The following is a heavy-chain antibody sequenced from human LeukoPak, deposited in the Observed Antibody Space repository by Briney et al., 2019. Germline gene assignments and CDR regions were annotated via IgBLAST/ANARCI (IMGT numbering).Heavy chain of an antibody. Sequence: GRSLTLSCAASGFTFSSYSMSWVRQAPGKVLEWVSSISSSGSYIYYADSVKGRFTIARDNAKNSLYLQMNRLRAEDTAVYYCARDGPGWADIAAAGAVDYWGQGTLVTVSS. D-gene: IGHD6-13*01. CDR2: ISSSGSYI. CDR1: GFTFSSYS. V-gene: IGHV3-21*01. J-gene: IGHJ4*02. CDR3: ARDGPGWADIAAAGAVDY.